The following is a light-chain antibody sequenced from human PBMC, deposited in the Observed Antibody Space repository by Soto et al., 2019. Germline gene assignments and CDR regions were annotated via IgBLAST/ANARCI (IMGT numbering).Light chain of an antibody. Sequence: DIQMPQSPSSVSASVGDRVTITCRASQDISSCLAWFQHKPGDAPSLLIYAASSLHTGVPSRFSGTGSGTDFALTINSLQPEDFATYYCLQGDSFPLTFGGGTKVEIK. J-gene: IGKJ4*01. CDR2: AAS. V-gene: IGKV1-12*01. CDR3: LQGDSFPLT. CDR1: QDISSC.